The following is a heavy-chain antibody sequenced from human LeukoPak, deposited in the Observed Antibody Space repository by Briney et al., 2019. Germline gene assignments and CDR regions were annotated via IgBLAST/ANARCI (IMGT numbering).Heavy chain of an antibody. Sequence: ASVKVSCKASGYTFTSYGISWVRQAPGQGLEWMGWISAYNGNTNYAQKLQGRVTMTTDTSTRTAYMELRSLRSDDTAVYYCARTENGYSSGWYGGGLVDYWGQGTLVTVSS. D-gene: IGHD6-19*01. V-gene: IGHV1-18*01. CDR3: ARTENGYSSGWYGGGLVDY. CDR1: GYTFTSYG. J-gene: IGHJ4*02. CDR2: ISAYNGNT.